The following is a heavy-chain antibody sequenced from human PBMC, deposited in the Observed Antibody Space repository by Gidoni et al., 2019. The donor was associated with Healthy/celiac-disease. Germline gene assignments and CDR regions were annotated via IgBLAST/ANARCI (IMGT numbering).Heavy chain of an antibody. V-gene: IGHV3-15*01. CDR2: IKSKTDGGTT. D-gene: IGHD5-18*01. Sequence: LEWVGRIKSKTDGGTTDYAAPVKGRFTISRDESKNTLYLQMNSLKTEDTAVYYCTTARALVSGYYYFYCMDVWGHGTTVTVSS. CDR3: TTARALVSGYYYFYCMDV. J-gene: IGHJ6*02.